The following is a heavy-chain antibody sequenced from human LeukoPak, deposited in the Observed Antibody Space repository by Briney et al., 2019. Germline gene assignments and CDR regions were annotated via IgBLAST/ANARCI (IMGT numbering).Heavy chain of an antibody. CDR3: VKDRPTWPIDY. V-gene: IGHV3-23*01. Sequence: PGGSLRLSCAASGFTFTSYSMSWVRQAPGKGLEWVSSIGSSGVNTYYADSVKGRFTISRDNSKYTLYLQMDSLRVEDTAVYYCVKDRPTWPIDYWGQGTLVTVS. D-gene: IGHD5-12*01. CDR2: IGSSGVNT. CDR1: GFTFTSYS. J-gene: IGHJ4*02.